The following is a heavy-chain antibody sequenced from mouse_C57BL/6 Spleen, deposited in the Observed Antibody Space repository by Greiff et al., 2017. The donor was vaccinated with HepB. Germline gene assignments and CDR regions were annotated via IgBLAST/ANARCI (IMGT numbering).Heavy chain of an antibody. CDR3: TRTMVTRAWFAY. CDR1: GYTFTDYE. V-gene: IGHV1-15*01. CDR2: IDPETGGT. D-gene: IGHD2-2*01. Sequence: VQLQQSGAELVRPGASVTLSCKASGYTFTDYEMHWVKQTPVHGLEWIGAIDPETGGTAYNQKFKGKAILTADKSSSTAYMELRSLTSEDSAVNYCTRTMVTRAWFAYWGQGTLVTVSA. J-gene: IGHJ3*01.